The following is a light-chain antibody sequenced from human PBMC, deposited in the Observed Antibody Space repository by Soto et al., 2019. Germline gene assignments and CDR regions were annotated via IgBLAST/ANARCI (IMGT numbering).Light chain of an antibody. Sequence: EVVMTQSPATLSVSPGERATLSCRASQSVNTNLAWYQQKPGQAPRLLIYGASTRATGTPGRFSGSGSGTEFTLTISSLQSEDVAVYYCQQYNHWLGLGGGTMVEIK. J-gene: IGKJ4*01. CDR1: QSVNTN. CDR3: QQYNHWLG. CDR2: GAS. V-gene: IGKV3D-15*01.